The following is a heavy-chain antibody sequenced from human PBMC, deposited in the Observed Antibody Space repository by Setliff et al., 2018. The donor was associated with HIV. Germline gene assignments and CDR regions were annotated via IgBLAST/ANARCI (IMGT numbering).Heavy chain of an antibody. D-gene: IGHD6-19*01. CDR3: GTRGIAVAGRGGVEY. CDR1: GGSIRSSSYY. Sequence: PSETLSLTCTVSGGSIRSSSYYWGWIRQPPGKELEWIGSIYYSGSTYYNPSLKSRITISVDTSKNQFSLKLRSVTAADTAVYYCGTRGIAVAGRGGVEYWGQGALVTVSS. V-gene: IGHV4-39*07. J-gene: IGHJ4*02. CDR2: IYYSGST.